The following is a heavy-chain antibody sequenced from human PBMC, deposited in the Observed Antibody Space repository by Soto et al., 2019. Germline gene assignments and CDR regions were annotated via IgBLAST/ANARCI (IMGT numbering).Heavy chain of an antibody. J-gene: IGHJ6*02. V-gene: IGHV5-51*01. CDR2: IYPGDSDT. CDR1: GYSFTSYW. D-gene: IGHD3-3*01. CDR3: ARMVDRSGYYYYYYYGMDV. Sequence: XESLKVSCQSSGYSFTSYWIGLVLQVPGKGLEWMGIIYPGDSDTRYSPSFQGQVTISADKSISTAYLQWSSLKASDTAMYYCARMVDRSGYYYYYYYGMDVWGQGTTVTVSS.